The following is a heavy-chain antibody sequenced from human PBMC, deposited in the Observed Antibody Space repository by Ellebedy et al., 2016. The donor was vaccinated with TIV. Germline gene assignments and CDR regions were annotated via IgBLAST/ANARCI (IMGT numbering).Heavy chain of an antibody. D-gene: IGHD3-22*01. V-gene: IGHV3-23*01. CDR2: VGGAGNRA. CDR1: EFNLMNYA. Sequence: GESLKISCTASEFNLMNYAMSWVRQAPGKGLEWVSTVGGAGNRAYYADSVKGRFTISRDIPKNTVNLQMDGLSAEDTAVYYCVKGGYREIYYHSTAYDRWGQGTLVTVSS. CDR3: VKGGYREIYYHSTAYDR. J-gene: IGHJ5*02.